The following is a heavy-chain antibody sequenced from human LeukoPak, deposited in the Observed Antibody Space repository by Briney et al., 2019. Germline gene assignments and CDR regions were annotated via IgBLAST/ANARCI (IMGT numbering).Heavy chain of an antibody. CDR2: ISGSGSRT. V-gene: IGHV3-23*01. CDR1: GFTFSSYV. D-gene: IGHD3-22*01. CDR3: AKDCVYYYDSSGPYYFDY. Sequence: GGSLRLSCAASGFTFSSYVMSWVRQAPGKGLEWVSAISGSGSRTYYADSVTGRFTISRDNSKNTLYLQMDSLRAEDTAVYYCAKDCVYYYDSSGPYYFDYWGQGTLVTVSS. J-gene: IGHJ4*02.